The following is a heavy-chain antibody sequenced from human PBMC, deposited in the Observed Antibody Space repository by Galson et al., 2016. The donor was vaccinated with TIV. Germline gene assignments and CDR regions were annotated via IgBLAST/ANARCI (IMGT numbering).Heavy chain of an antibody. D-gene: IGHD1-20*01. CDR2: IFWNDDK. J-gene: IGHJ6*02. CDR1: GFSFRDSGVG. V-gene: IGHV2-5*01. Sequence: PALVKPTQTLTLTCTFSGFSFRDSGVGVGWIRQPPGKALEWLALIFWNDDKHFSPSLKTRLTITKATSKNQVVLTMTNMPPVDPARYFCAHRREYDWAYPSPLAMDVWRQGTTVIVS. CDR3: AHRREYDWAYPSPLAMDV.